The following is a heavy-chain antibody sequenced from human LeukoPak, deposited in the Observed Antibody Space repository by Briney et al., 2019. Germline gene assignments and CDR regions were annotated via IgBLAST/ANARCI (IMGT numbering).Heavy chain of an antibody. J-gene: IGHJ4*02. CDR2: IIGSGGST. V-gene: IGHV3-23*01. D-gene: IGHD6-13*01. CDR3: AKDSLPSRYSRSPIDY. CDR1: GFTFSSYA. Sequence: GGSLRLSCAASGFTFSSYAMSWVRQAPGKGLEWVSAIIGSGGSTYYADSVKGRFTISRDNSKNTLYLQMNSLRAEDTAVYYCAKDSLPSRYSRSPIDYWGQGTLVTVSS.